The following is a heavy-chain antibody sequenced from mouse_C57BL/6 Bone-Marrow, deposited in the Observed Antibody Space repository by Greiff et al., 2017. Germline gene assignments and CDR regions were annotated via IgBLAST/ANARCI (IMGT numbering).Heavy chain of an antibody. J-gene: IGHJ2*01. CDR3: ARGDYDEGYYFDY. Sequence: QVQLKQPGTELVKPGASVKLSCKASGYTFTSYWMHWVKQRPGQGLEWIGNINPSNGGTNYNEKFKSKATLTVDKSSSTAYMQLSSLTSEDSAVYYRARGDYDEGYYFDYWGQGTTLTVSS. CDR2: INPSNGGT. D-gene: IGHD2-4*01. CDR1: GYTFTSYW. V-gene: IGHV1-53*01.